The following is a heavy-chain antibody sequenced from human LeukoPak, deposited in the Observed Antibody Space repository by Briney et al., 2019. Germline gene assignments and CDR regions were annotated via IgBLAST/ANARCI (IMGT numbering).Heavy chain of an antibody. CDR3: ARDPGDTDWYNFDF. CDR1: GGSMSGHF. Sequence: PSDTLSLTYTVSGGSMSGHFWSWFRRPPGKGLEKIGYIHCSGSTNYNPSYKSRVTVSLEMSKNQFSLSLSSVTAADTAVYYCARDPGDTDWYNFDFWGQGILVTVSS. D-gene: IGHD3-9*01. V-gene: IGHV4-59*11. J-gene: IGHJ4*02. CDR2: IHCSGST.